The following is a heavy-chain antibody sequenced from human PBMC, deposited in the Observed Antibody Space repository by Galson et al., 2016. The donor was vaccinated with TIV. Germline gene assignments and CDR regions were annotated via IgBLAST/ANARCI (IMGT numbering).Heavy chain of an antibody. CDR1: GGSISSYY. CDR2: IYYPGTT. V-gene: IGHV4-59*01. CDR3: AREGKNRGSYVAY. D-gene: IGHD6-19*01. Sequence: SETLSLTCTVSGGSISSYYWSWIRQPPGKGLECIGYIYYPGTTKYNPSLNSRVTISVDTSKNQISLNLRSVTAADTAGYYCAREGKNRGSYVAYWGQGTLVTVSS. J-gene: IGHJ4*02.